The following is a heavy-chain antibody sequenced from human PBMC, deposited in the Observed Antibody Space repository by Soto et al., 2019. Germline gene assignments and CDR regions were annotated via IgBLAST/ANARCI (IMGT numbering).Heavy chain of an antibody. Sequence: PSETLSLTCTVSGGSISSSSYYWGWIRQPPGKGLEWIGSIYYSGSTYYNPSLKSRVTISVDTSKNQFSLKLSSVTAADTAVYYCARGNHYSGYDLIYYFDYWGQGTLVTVSS. CDR1: GGSISSSSYY. V-gene: IGHV4-39*01. J-gene: IGHJ4*02. CDR3: ARGNHYSGYDLIYYFDY. D-gene: IGHD5-12*01. CDR2: IYYSGST.